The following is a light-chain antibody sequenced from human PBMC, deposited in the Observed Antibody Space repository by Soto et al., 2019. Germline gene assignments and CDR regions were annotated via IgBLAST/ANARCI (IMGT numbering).Light chain of an antibody. CDR2: AAS. Sequence: DIPMTQSPSSLSASVGDRVSVTCRASQSISTFLNWYQQRPGEAPKLLIYAASSLQSGVPSRFSGSGSGADFTLTIGSLQPEDFATYDCQQSYTTPRTFGQGTKVEVK. CDR1: QSISTF. CDR3: QQSYTTPRT. V-gene: IGKV1-39*01. J-gene: IGKJ1*01.